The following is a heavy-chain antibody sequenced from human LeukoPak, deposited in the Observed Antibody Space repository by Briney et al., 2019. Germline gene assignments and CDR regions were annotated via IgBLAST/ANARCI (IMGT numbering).Heavy chain of an antibody. V-gene: IGHV3-74*01. D-gene: IGHD4-11*01. Sequence: GGSLRLSCAASGFTFRSYWMHWVRQAPGKGLVWVSRITTDGSTTTYAASVKGRFTISRDNAKNTLYLQINSLRAEDTAVYYCARDGNYTPDYWGQGTLVTVSS. J-gene: IGHJ4*02. CDR3: ARDGNYTPDY. CDR1: GFTFRSYW. CDR2: ITTDGSTT.